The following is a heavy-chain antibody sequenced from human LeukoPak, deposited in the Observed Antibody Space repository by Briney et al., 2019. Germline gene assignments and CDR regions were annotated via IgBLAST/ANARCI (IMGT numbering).Heavy chain of an antibody. CDR3: ARVSRWRGYPLDY. CDR1: GDSISTSKSY. CDR2: INHSGST. D-gene: IGHD4-23*01. Sequence: SDTLSLTCTVSGDSISTSKSYWGWIRQPPLKGLEWIGSINHSGSTNYNPSLKSRVTILVDTSKNQFSLKLSSVTAADTAVYYCARVSRWRGYPLDYWGQGTLVTVSS. V-gene: IGHV4-39*07. J-gene: IGHJ4*02.